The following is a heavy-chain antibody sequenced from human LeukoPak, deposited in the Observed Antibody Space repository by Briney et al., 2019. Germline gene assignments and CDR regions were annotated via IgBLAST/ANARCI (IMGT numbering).Heavy chain of an antibody. CDR1: GFTFSSYS. V-gene: IGHV3-21*01. Sequence: GGSLRLSCAPSGFTFSSYSMNWVRQAPGEGLEWVSTISSSSSYIYYADSVKGRFTMSRDNAKNSLYLQMNSLRAEDTAVYYCARDGGRMDVWGQGTTVTVSS. D-gene: IGHD6-25*01. CDR3: ARDGGRMDV. CDR2: ISSSSSYI. J-gene: IGHJ6*02.